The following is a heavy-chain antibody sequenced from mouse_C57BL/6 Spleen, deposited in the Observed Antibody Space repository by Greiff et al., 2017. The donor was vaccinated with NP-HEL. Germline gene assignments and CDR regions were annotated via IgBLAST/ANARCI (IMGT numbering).Heavy chain of an antibody. V-gene: IGHV1-82*01. CDR1: GYAFSSSW. D-gene: IGHD1-1*01. Sequence: QVHVKQSGPELVKPGASVKISCKASGYAFSSSWMNWVKQRPGKGLEWIGRIYPGDGDTNYNGKFKGKATLTADKSSSTAYMQLSSLTSEDSAVYFCASLYYGSSEGYFDVWGTGTTVTVSS. CDR2: IYPGDGDT. CDR3: ASLYYGSSEGYFDV. J-gene: IGHJ1*03.